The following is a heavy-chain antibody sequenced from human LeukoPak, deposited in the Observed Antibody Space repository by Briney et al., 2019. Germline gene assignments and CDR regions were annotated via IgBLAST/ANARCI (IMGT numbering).Heavy chain of an antibody. CDR2: ISYDGSNK. CDR3: AKDGGYSGYDWLNYYYYYGMDV. D-gene: IGHD5-12*01. CDR1: GFTFSSYG. J-gene: IGHJ6*02. Sequence: PGGSLRLSCAASGFTFSSYGMHWVRQAPGKGLEWVAVISYDGSNKHYADSVKGRFSISRDNSKNTLYLQMNSLRAEDTAVYYCAKDGGYSGYDWLNYYYYYGMDVWGQGTTVTVSS. V-gene: IGHV3-30*18.